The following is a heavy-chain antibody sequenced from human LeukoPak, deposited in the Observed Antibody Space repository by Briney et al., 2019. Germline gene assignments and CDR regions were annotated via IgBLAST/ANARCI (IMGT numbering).Heavy chain of an antibody. V-gene: IGHV1-18*01. Sequence: ASVKVSCKASGYTFTSYGISWVRQAPGQGLEWMGWISAYNGNTNYAQKLQGRVTMTTDTSTSTAYMELRSLRSDDTAAYYCASTPDYYDSSGYHAFDIWGQGTMVTVSS. CDR1: GYTFTSYG. CDR2: ISAYNGNT. D-gene: IGHD3-22*01. J-gene: IGHJ3*02. CDR3: ASTPDYYDSSGYHAFDI.